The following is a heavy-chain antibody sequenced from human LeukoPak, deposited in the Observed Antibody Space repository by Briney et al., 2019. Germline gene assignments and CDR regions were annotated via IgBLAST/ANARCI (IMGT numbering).Heavy chain of an antibody. J-gene: IGHJ4*02. V-gene: IGHV3-23*01. Sequence: PGGSLRLSCPASGFTFNNYAMIWVRQAPGKGLEWVSGISGSGGSTYYADSVKGRFRTSRDNSKNTLYLQMNGLRVDDTAVYYCAKGVQWAVPGSCLDSWGLGTLVTVSS. CDR3: AKGVQWAVPGSCLDS. D-gene: IGHD6-19*01. CDR1: GFTFNNYA. CDR2: ISGSGGST.